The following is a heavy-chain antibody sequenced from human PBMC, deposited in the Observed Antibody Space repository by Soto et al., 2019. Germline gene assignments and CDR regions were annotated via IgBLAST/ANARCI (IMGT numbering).Heavy chain of an antibody. Sequence: QVQLQQSGAGLLKPSETLSLTCDVYGGSFSGYIWTWIRQTPGKGLQWIGQINHSGSANYNPSLKSRVTTSVHTSNSQFSLDLSSVTAADTAVYYCARGLISGSHYSGGWYYFDSWGQGTQVTVSS. J-gene: IGHJ4*02. CDR3: ARGLISGSHYSGGWYYFDS. D-gene: IGHD1-26*01. CDR1: GGSFSGYI. CDR2: INHSGSA. V-gene: IGHV4-34*01.